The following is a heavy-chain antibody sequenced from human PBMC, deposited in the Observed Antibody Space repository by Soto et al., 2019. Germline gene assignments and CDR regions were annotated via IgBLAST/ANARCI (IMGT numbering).Heavy chain of an antibody. CDR3: AREKAARLAY. J-gene: IGHJ4*02. V-gene: IGHV4-59*13. D-gene: IGHD6-6*01. Sequence: PSETLSLTCTVSGGSISSYYWSWIRQPPGKGLEWIGYIYYSGSTNYNPSLKSRVTISVDTSKNQFSLKLSSVTAADTAVYYCAREKAARLAYWGQGTLVTVSS. CDR1: GGSISSYY. CDR2: IYYSGST.